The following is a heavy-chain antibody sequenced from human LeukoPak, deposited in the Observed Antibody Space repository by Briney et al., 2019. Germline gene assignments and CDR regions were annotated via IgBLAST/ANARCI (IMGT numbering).Heavy chain of an antibody. CDR3: ARDKGTTVTTLDVAFDI. CDR1: GGSISSSSYY. Sequence: SETLSLTCTVSGGSISSSSYYWGWIRQPPGKGLEWIGSIYYSGSTYYNPSLKSRVTISVDTSKNQFSLKLSSVTAADTAVYYCARDKGTTVTTLDVAFDIWGQGTMVTVSS. D-gene: IGHD4-17*01. J-gene: IGHJ3*02. CDR2: IYYSGST. V-gene: IGHV4-39*07.